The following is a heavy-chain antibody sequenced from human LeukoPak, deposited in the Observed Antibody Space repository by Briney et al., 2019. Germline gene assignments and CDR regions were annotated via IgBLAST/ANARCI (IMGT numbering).Heavy chain of an antibody. V-gene: IGHV5-51*01. CDR1: GYSFAYYW. CDR3: AKSTSSAYGVDV. Sequence: GEPLKISCKGSGYSFAYYWIAWVRQMPGKGLEWMGIIYPGDSDTKYSPSFQGQVTISADKSISTAYLQLNGLKASDTAMYYCAKSTSSAYGVDVWGQGTTVTVSS. CDR2: IYPGDSDT. J-gene: IGHJ6*02.